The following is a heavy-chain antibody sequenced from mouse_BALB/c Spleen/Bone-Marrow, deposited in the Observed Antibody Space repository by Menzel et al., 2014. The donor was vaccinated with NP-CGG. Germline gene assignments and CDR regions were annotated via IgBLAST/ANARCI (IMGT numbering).Heavy chain of an antibody. CDR3: ARALGDGYYYAMDY. V-gene: IGHV1-74*01. Sequence: QVQLQQSGAELVKPGAPVELSFKASGYTFTSYWMNWVKQRPGRGLEWIGRIDPSDSETHYNQKFKDKATLTVDKSSSTAYIQLSSLTSEDSAVYYCARALGDGYYYAMDYWGQGTSVTVSS. D-gene: IGHD2-3*01. CDR2: IDPSDSET. CDR1: GYTFTSYW. J-gene: IGHJ4*01.